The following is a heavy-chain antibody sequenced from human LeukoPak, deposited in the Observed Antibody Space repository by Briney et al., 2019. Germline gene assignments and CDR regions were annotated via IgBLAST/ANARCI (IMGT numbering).Heavy chain of an antibody. CDR2: ISWDSGSI. CDR1: GFTFDDYA. J-gene: IGHJ4*02. CDR3: AKQKKGTGYYFDY. Sequence: GGSPRLSCAASGFTFDDYAMHWVRQAPGKGLEWVSGISWDSGSIGYADSVKGRFTISRDNAKNSLYLQMNSLRAEDTALYYCAKQKKGTGYYFDYWGQGTLVTVSS. V-gene: IGHV3-9*01. D-gene: IGHD1-1*01.